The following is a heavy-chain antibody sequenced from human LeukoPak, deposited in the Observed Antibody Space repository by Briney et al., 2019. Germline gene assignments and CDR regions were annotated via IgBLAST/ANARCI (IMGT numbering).Heavy chain of an antibody. J-gene: IGHJ4*02. CDR1: GASIRSYY. D-gene: IGHD3-22*01. Sequence: PSETLSLTXTVSGASIRSYYWSWIRQPPGKGLEWIGYINYSESTNYNPSLKSRVTMSVDTSKKQFSLGLTSVTAADTAVYYCARADSDYYFDYWGQRTLVTVSS. V-gene: IGHV4-59*01. CDR2: INYSEST. CDR3: ARADSDYYFDY.